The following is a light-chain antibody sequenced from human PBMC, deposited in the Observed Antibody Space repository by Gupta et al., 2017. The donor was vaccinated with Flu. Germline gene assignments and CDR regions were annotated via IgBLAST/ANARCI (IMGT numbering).Light chain of an antibody. V-gene: IGLV2-14*01. CDR2: EVT. CDR3: SSYTSTSTFYV. Sequence: SALTQPASVSGSPGPSITISCTGTSSDVGGSDYVSWYQQHPDKAPKLIIYEVTNRPSGVSSRFSGSKSGNTASLTISGLQAEDETDYYCSSYTSTSTFYVFGTGTKVTVL. J-gene: IGLJ1*01. CDR1: SSDVGGSDY.